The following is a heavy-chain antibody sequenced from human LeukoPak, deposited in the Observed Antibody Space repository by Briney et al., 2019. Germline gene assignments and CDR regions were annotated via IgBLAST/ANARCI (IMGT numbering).Heavy chain of an antibody. CDR1: GRSFSGYY. D-gene: IGHD2-21*02. CDR2: INHSGST. Sequence: SETLSLTCAVYGRSFSGYYWSWIRQPPGKGLEWVGEINHSGSTNYNPSLKSRVTISVYTSKNQFSLKLSSVRAADTAVYYCARGSRVLDIVVVTAIYHFDSGGQGTLVTVSS. J-gene: IGHJ4*02. CDR3: ARGSRVLDIVVVTAIYHFDS. V-gene: IGHV4-34*01.